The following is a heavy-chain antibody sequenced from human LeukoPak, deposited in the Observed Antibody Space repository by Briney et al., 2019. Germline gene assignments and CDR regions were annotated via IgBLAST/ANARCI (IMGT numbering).Heavy chain of an antibody. Sequence: PSETLSLTGTVSGASISSGGYYWSWIRQHPGKGLEWIGYIYYSGSTYYNPSLKSRVTISVDTSKNQFSLKLSSVTAADTAVYYCARQRIVVVAAPWFDPWGQGTLVTVSS. D-gene: IGHD2-15*01. CDR1: GASISSGGYY. CDR3: ARQRIVVVAAPWFDP. V-gene: IGHV4-31*03. CDR2: IYYSGST. J-gene: IGHJ5*02.